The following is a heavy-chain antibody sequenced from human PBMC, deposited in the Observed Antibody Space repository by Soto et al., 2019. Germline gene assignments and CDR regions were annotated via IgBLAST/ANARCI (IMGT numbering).Heavy chain of an antibody. V-gene: IGHV1-3*01. CDR1: GYTFTSYA. CDR3: ARDWGNYYYGMDV. D-gene: IGHD7-27*01. Sequence: QVQLVQSGAEVKKPGASVKVSCKASGYTFTSYAIHWVRQAPGQRLEWMGWINADNGNTKYSQKFQGRVTITRDTSASTAHMEVSRLRSEDTAVYYCARDWGNYYYGMDVWGQGTTVTVSS. CDR2: INADNGNT. J-gene: IGHJ6*02.